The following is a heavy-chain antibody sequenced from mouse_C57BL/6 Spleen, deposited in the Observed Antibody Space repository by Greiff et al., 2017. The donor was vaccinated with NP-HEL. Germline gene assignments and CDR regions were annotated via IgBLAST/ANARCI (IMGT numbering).Heavy chain of an antibody. D-gene: IGHD1-1*01. J-gene: IGHJ2*01. CDR3: ARSSYGSPYYFDY. CDR2: IHPNSGST. Sequence: QVQLQQPGAELVKPGASVKLSCKASGYTFTSYWMHWVKQRPGQGLEWIGMIHPNSGSTNYNEKFKSKATLTVDKSSSTAYMQLSSLTSEDSAVYYCARSSYGSPYYFDYWGKGTTLTVSS. CDR1: GYTFTSYW. V-gene: IGHV1-64*01.